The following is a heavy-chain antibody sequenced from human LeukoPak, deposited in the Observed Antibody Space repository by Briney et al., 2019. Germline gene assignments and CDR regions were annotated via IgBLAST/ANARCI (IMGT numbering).Heavy chain of an antibody. D-gene: IGHD5-18*01. V-gene: IGHV7-4-1*02. CDR3: ASPGYSYGLRAFDI. CDR2: INTNTGNP. Sequence: ASVKVSCKASGYTFTSYAMNWERQAPGQGLEWMGWINTNTGNPTYAQGFTGRFVFSLDTSVSTAYLQISSLKAEDTAVYYCASPGYSYGLRAFDIWGQGTMVTVSS. CDR1: GYTFTSYA. J-gene: IGHJ3*02.